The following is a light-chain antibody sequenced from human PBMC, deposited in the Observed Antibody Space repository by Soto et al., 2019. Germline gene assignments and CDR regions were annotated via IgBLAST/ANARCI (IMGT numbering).Light chain of an antibody. CDR1: SNDIGGYNS. CDR3: SSYTSSSVV. J-gene: IGLJ2*01. CDR2: DVT. V-gene: IGLV2-11*01. Sequence: QSALTQPHSVSGSPGQSVTISCTGTSNDIGGYNSVSWYQRHPGKAPRLIIYDVTKRPSGVPDRFSGSKSGDTASLTISGLQAEDEADYYCSSYTSSSVVFGGGTKLTVL.